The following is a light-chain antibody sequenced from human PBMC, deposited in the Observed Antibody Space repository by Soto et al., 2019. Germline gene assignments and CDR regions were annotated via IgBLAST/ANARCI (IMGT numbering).Light chain of an antibody. J-gene: IGKJ1*01. Sequence: DIQITQFPSTLSASLGSSVTLTCLASQSINPRLAWYQQRPGKAPNLLIYDASTLESGVPSRFSGRGAGKECTLTSSSLQPDDFATYSCQQYYTYSRTFGQGTKVDI. V-gene: IGKV1-5*01. CDR3: QQYYTYSRT. CDR2: DAS. CDR1: QSINPR.